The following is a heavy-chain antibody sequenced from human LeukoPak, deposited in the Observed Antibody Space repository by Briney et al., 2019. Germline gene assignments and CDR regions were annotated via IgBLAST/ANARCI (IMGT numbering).Heavy chain of an antibody. CDR1: GYTFTGYY. CDR3: ARGLLGATLEA. D-gene: IGHD1-26*01. V-gene: IGHV1-46*01. CDR2: INPSGGST. J-gene: IGHJ4*02. Sequence: ASVKVSCKASGYTFTGYYMHWVRQAPGQGLEWMGIINPSGGSTSYAQKFQGRVTMTRDMSTSTVYMELSSLRSEDTAVYYCARGLLGATLEAWGQGTLVTVSS.